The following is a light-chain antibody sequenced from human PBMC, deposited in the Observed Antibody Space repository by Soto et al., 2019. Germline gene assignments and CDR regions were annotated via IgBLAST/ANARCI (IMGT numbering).Light chain of an antibody. CDR1: SSDVGAYNY. J-gene: IGLJ2*01. Sequence: QAVVTQPASVSGSPGQSITISCTGTSSDVGAYNYVSWYQQHPGKAPKLMIYDVSHRPSGVSNRFSGSKSGNTASLTISGLQAEDEADYYCSSYTSSSTLAVFGGGTQLTVL. CDR2: DVS. CDR3: SSYTSSSTLAV. V-gene: IGLV2-14*01.